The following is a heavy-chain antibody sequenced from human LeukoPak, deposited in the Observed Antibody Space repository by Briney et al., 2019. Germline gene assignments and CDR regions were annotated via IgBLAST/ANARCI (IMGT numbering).Heavy chain of an antibody. Sequence: SETLSLTCTVSGGSVSSSGYYWGWIRQPPGKGLEWMGSIYYSGSTYYNPSLKSRVTVSLDKSKNHLSLNLTSVTAADTAVYYCSRENGAFSPFGYWGQGTLVTVPS. CDR2: IYYSGST. CDR1: GGSVSSSGYY. CDR3: SRENGAFSPFGY. V-gene: IGHV4-39*07. J-gene: IGHJ4*02. D-gene: IGHD2-8*01.